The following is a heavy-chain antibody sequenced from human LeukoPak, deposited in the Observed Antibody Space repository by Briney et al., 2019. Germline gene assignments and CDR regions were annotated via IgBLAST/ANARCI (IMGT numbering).Heavy chain of an antibody. CDR3: AKVYSGSYYYYYYGMDV. V-gene: IGHV3-23*01. J-gene: IGHJ6*02. Sequence: GGSLRLSCAASGFSFSSFAMTWVRQAPGKGLEWVSTIRSNGATAYNADSVKGRFTISRDNSKNTLYLQMNSLRAEDTAVYFCAKVYSGSYYYYYYGMDVWGQGTTVTVSS. D-gene: IGHD1-26*01. CDR2: IRSNGATA. CDR1: GFSFSSFA.